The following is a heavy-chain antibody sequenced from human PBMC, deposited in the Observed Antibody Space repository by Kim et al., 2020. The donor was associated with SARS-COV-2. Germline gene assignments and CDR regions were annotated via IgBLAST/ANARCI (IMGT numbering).Heavy chain of an antibody. CDR3: AKDPYPPYSSSWYLDYFDY. CDR2: ISYDGSNK. V-gene: IGHV3-30*18. CDR1: GFTFSSYG. J-gene: IGHJ4*02. D-gene: IGHD6-13*01. Sequence: GGSLRLSCAASGFTFSSYGMHWVRQAPGKGLEWVAVISYDGSNKYYADSVKGRFTISRDNSKNTLYLQMNSLRAEDTAVYYCAKDPYPPYSSSWYLDYFDYWGQGTLVTVSS.